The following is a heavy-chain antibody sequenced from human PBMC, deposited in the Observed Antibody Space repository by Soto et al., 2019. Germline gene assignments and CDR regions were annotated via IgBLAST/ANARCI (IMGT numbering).Heavy chain of an antibody. D-gene: IGHD3-3*01. CDR3: ARGHGEIIGAMDV. CDR1: GYRFNTYG. J-gene: IGHJ6*02. V-gene: IGHV1-18*01. Sequence: QAQMVQSGPEVKKPGASVKVSCTASGYRFNTYGISWVRQAPGQGLEWMGRISSYNVDTNYAEKFEDRLTMTTDTSMNTAYMELKSLRSDDTAVYFCARGHGEIIGAMDVWGQGTSVTVSS. CDR2: ISSYNVDT.